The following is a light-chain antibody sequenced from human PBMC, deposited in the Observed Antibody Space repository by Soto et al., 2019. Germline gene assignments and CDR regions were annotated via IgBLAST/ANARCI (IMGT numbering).Light chain of an antibody. CDR2: EGS. J-gene: IGLJ2*01. CDR3: CSYAGSNAIHVV. V-gene: IGLV2-23*03. Sequence: QSALTQPASVSGSPGQSITISCTGTSSDVGSYNLVSWYQQHPGKAPKLMIYEGSKRPSGVSNRFSGSKSGNTASLTTSGLQAEDEADYYCCSYAGSNAIHVVFGGGTKLTVL. CDR1: SSDVGSYNL.